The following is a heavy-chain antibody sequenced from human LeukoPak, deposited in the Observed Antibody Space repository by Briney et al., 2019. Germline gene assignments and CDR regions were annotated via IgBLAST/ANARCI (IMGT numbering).Heavy chain of an antibody. Sequence: SETLSLTCTVSGYSISSGYYWGWIRQPPGKGLEWIGSIYHRGSTYYNPSLKSRVTISVDTSKNQFSLKLSSVTAADTAVYYCAAGGIYFDWFPFDPWGQGTLVTVSS. D-gene: IGHD3-9*01. V-gene: IGHV4-38-2*02. CDR3: AAGGIYFDWFPFDP. CDR1: GYSISSGYY. CDR2: IYHRGST. J-gene: IGHJ5*02.